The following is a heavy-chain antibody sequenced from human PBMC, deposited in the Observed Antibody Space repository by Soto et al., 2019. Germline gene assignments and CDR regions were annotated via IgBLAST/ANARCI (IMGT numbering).Heavy chain of an antibody. CDR3: PRPQPSGVSNYYYKYGIDV. Sequence: QVQLVQSGAEVKEPGASVKVSCKASGYSFTTYYIHWVRQAPGQGLAWMGIIDPSSGSATYTEKCRCRITMARDTSTSTVYMELSSLRSEYTAVYYCPRPQPSGVSNYYYKYGIDVWGEGTTVTVSS. CDR1: GYSFTTYY. V-gene: IGHV1-46*01. CDR2: IDPSSGSA. D-gene: IGHD2-8*01. J-gene: IGHJ6*04.